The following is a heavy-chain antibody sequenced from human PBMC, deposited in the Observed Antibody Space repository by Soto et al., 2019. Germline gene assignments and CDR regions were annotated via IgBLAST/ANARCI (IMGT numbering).Heavy chain of an antibody. CDR1: GFTFSSYA. V-gene: IGHV3-23*01. CDR2: ISGSGGST. CDR3: AKAPTNYGSGSYYYY. J-gene: IGHJ4*02. Sequence: EVQLLESGGGLVQPGGSLRLSCAASGFTFSSYAMSWVRQAPGKGLEWVSAISGSGGSTYYADSVKGRFTISRDNSKNTLYLQMNSLIAEDTAVYYFAKAPTNYGSGSYYYYWGQGTLVTVSS. D-gene: IGHD3-10*01.